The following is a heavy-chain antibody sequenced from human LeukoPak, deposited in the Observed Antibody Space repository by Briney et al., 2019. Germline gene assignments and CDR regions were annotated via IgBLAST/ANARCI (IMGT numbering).Heavy chain of an antibody. D-gene: IGHD3-10*01. CDR3: ARADLMVRGAFIDY. CDR1: GGSISSGDYY. J-gene: IGHJ4*02. CDR2: IYYSGST. V-gene: IGHV4-30-4*01. Sequence: PSQTLSLTCTVSGGSISSGDYYWRWIRQPPGKGLEWIGYIYYSGSTYYNPSLKSRVTISVDTSKNQFSLKLSSVTAADTAVCYCARADLMVRGAFIDYWGQGTLVTVSS.